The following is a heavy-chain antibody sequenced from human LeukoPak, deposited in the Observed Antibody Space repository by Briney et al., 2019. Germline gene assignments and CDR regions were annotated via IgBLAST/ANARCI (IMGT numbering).Heavy chain of an antibody. J-gene: IGHJ5*02. CDR2: INPNSGVT. Sequence: ASVTVSYKASGYTFTDYYMHWVRQAPGRGLEWMGWINPNSGVTKFAQKFQGRVTITRDMCTSTAYMELSSQSSEDTAVYYGARSGGSQFFGVVIDNWFDPWGQGTLVTVSS. V-gene: IGHV1-2*02. D-gene: IGHD3-3*01. CDR3: ARSGGSQFFGVVIDNWFDP. CDR1: GYTFTDYY.